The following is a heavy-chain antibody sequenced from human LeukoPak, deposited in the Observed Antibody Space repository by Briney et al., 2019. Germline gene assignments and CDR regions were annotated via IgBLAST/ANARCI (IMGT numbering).Heavy chain of an antibody. V-gene: IGHV1-8*01. CDR3: ARGSSSYYYDSSGSPPTGY. CDR1: GYTFTSYD. CDR2: MNPNSGNT. J-gene: IGHJ4*02. D-gene: IGHD3-22*01. Sequence: ASVKVSCEASGYTFTSYDINWVRQATGQGLEWMGWMNPNSGNTGYAQKFQGRVTMTRNTSISTAYMELSSLRSEDTAVYYCARGSSSYYYDSSGSPPTGYWGQGTLVTVSS.